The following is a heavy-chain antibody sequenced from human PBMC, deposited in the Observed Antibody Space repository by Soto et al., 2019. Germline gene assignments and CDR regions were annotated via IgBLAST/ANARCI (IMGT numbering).Heavy chain of an antibody. CDR1: GYTFTSYD. J-gene: IGHJ4*02. V-gene: IGHV1-8*01. D-gene: IGHD3-9*01. CDR2: MNPNSGNT. CDR3: ARGSYGYDILTGYYRSDY. Sequence: QVQLVQSGAEVKKPGASVKVSCKASGYTFTSYDINWVRQATGQGLEWMGWMNPNSGNTGYAQKFQCRVTMTRNTSISTAYMELSSLRSEDTAVYYCARGSYGYDILTGYYRSDYWGQGTLVTVSS.